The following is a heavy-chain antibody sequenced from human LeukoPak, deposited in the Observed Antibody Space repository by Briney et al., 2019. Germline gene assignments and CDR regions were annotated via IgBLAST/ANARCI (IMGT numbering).Heavy chain of an antibody. CDR3: ARYRFQSSGWYWYIDY. D-gene: IGHD6-19*01. V-gene: IGHV3-30*09. CDR2: ISYNGNNK. J-gene: IGHJ4*02. CDR1: GFTFSTYA. Sequence: QPGRSLRLSCAASGFTFSTYAIHWVRQAPGQGLEWVAVISYNGNNKYYADSVKGRFAISRGNSKNTLFLEMNSLRTEDTAVYYCARYRFQSSGWYWYIDYWGQGTLVTVSS.